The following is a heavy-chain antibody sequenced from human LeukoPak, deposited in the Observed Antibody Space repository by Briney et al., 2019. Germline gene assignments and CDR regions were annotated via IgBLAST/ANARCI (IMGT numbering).Heavy chain of an antibody. CDR1: AASISNYY. CDR3: ASPRSGYRYTFDY. CDR2: ISTSGST. D-gene: IGHD3-22*01. V-gene: IGHV4-4*09. J-gene: IGHJ4*02. Sequence: SETLSLTCAVSAASISNYYWSWIRQAPRKGLEGIGYISTSGSTNYNPSLKSRVSISLDTSKNRFSQNLNFVTAADTAVYYCASPRSGYRYTFDYWGQGALVTVSS.